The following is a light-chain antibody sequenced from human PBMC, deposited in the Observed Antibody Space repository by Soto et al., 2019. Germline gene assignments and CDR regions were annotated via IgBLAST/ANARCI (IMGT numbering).Light chain of an antibody. CDR2: EDD. V-gene: IGLV2-23*01. CDR3: CSYAGASTQV. CDR1: SSDAGGHKL. Sequence: QSALTQPASVSGSPGQSITISCTGTSSDAGGHKLVSWYQQQPGKAPKLMIYEDDKRPSGVSNRFSGSKSGNTASLTISGLQAEDEADYHCCSYAGASTQVFGGGTQLTVL. J-gene: IGLJ2*01.